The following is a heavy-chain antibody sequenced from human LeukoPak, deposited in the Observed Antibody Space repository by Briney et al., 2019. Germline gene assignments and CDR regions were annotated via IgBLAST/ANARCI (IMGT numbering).Heavy chain of an antibody. CDR3: ARHRGYNYGPIDY. J-gene: IGHJ4*02. V-gene: IGHV4-39*01. Sequence: SETLSLTCTVSGDSISRTNFYWGWIRQPPGKGLEWIGSIYYSGTTNYNPSLKSRVTMSVDTSNNQFSLSLSSVTAADTAVYYCARHRGYNYGPIDYWGQGTLVTASS. D-gene: IGHD5-18*01. CDR2: IYYSGTT. CDR1: GDSISRTNFY.